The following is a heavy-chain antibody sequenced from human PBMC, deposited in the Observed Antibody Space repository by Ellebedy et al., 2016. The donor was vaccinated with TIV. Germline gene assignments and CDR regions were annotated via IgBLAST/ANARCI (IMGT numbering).Heavy chain of an antibody. CDR1: GGSFCGYY. V-gene: IGHV4-34*01. D-gene: IGHD6-13*01. CDR3: ARVQRNSRNWYNRWFDP. Sequence: MPSETLSLTCAVYGGSFCGYYWSWIRQPPGKGLEWIGEINHSGSTNYNPSLKSRVTMSVDTSKNQFSLTLSSVTPADTSVYYCARVQRNSRNWYNRWFDPWGQGTLVTVSS. CDR2: INHSGST. J-gene: IGHJ5*02.